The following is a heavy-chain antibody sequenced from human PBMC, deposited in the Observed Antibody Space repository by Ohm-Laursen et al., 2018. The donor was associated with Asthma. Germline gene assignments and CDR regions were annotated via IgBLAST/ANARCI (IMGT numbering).Heavy chain of an antibody. CDR3: ARKAGSCITSNCYSLDF. CDR2: TNSVFGTS. D-gene: IGHD2-15*01. Sequence: SSVKVSCKSLGGTLGTSVIGWVRQAPGQGLEWLGGTNSVFGTSTYAQKFHDRFTITADESTSTVYMTLSRLTSEDTAVYYCARKAGSCITSNCYSLDFWGQGTLVAVSS. V-gene: IGHV1-69*01. J-gene: IGHJ4*02. CDR1: GGTLGTSV.